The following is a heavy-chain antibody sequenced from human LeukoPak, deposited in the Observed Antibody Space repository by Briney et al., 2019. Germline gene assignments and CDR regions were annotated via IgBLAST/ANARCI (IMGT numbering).Heavy chain of an antibody. CDR1: GGSISSGGYY. V-gene: IGHV4-30-2*01. J-gene: IGHJ5*02. CDR3: AEGSSVGNWFDP. D-gene: IGHD3-10*01. Sequence: SETLSLTCTVSGGSISSGGYYWSWIRQPPGKGLEWIGYIYHSGSTYYNPSLKSRVTISVDRSKNQFSLKLSSVTAADTAVYYCAEGSSVGNWFDPWGQGTLVTVSS. CDR2: IYHSGST.